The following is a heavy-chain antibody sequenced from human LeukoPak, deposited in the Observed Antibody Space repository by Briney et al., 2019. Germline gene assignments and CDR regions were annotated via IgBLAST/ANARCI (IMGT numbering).Heavy chain of an antibody. V-gene: IGHV1-46*01. CDR1: GYTFTSYY. D-gene: IGHD3-10*01. CDR2: INPSGGST. J-gene: IGHJ4*02. Sequence: ASVKVSCKASGYTFTSYYMHWVRQAPGQGLEWMGIINPSGGSTSYAQKFQGRATMTRDTSTSTVYMELSSLRSEDTAVYYCARESHGSANYYGSGSYYNFAYWGQGTLVTVSS. CDR3: ARESHGSANYYGSGSYYNFAY.